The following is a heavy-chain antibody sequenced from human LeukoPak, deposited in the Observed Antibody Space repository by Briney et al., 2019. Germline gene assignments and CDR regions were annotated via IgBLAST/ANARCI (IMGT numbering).Heavy chain of an antibody. D-gene: IGHD7-27*01. CDR1: GFTFSSYA. CDR2: ISYDGSNK. Sequence: PGRSLRLSCAASGFTFSSYAMPWVRQAPGKGLEWVAVISYDGSNKYYADSVKGRFTISRDNSKNTLYLQMNSLRAEDTAVYYCARLHLGDDAFDIWGQGTMVTVSS. J-gene: IGHJ3*02. CDR3: ARLHLGDDAFDI. V-gene: IGHV3-30-3*01.